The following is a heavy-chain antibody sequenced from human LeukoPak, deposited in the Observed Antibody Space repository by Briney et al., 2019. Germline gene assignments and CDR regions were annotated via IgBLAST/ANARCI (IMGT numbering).Heavy chain of an antibody. D-gene: IGHD3-22*01. CDR3: AILPARDTYYYDSSGYYRPGVH. CDR2: IYYSGST. V-gene: IGHV4-39*07. CDR1: GGAISSSHYY. Sequence: EALSLTCTVSGGAISSSHYYWGWIRQPPGKGLEWIGSIYYSGSTSYNSSLKSRVTISVDTSKNQFSLKLSSVTAADTAVYYCAILPARDTYYYDSSGYYRPGVHWGQGTLVTVSS. J-gene: IGHJ4*02.